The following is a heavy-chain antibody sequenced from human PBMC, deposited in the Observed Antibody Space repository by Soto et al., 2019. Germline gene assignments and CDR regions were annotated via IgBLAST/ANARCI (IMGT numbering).Heavy chain of an antibody. Sequence: QPGGSLRLSCAASGFTFSSYGMHWVRQAPGKGLEWVAVISYDGSNKYYADSVKGRFTISRDNSKNTLYLQMNSLRAEDTAVYYCAKEAHYSPIVGYYYGMDVWGQGTTVTVSS. V-gene: IGHV3-30*18. CDR2: ISYDGSNK. D-gene: IGHD4-4*01. J-gene: IGHJ6*02. CDR1: GFTFSSYG. CDR3: AKEAHYSPIVGYYYGMDV.